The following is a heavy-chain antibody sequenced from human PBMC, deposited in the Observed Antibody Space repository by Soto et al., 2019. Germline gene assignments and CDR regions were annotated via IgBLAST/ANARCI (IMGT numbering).Heavy chain of an antibody. V-gene: IGHV4-4*02. D-gene: IGHD3-3*01. CDR2: IYHSGST. J-gene: IGHJ6*02. Sequence: SETLSLTCAVYGGSISSNKWWSWVRQPPGEGLEWIGEIYHSGSTNYNPSLKSRVTISLDKSKNQFSLKLTSDDTAVYYCARGILEWYPHYPMDDWGQGTTVTVSS. CDR3: ARGILEWYPHYPMDD. CDR1: GGSISSNKW.